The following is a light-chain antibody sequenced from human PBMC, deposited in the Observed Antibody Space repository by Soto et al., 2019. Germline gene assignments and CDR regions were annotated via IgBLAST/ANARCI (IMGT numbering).Light chain of an antibody. CDR2: AAT. J-gene: IGKJ1*01. Sequence: DIQMTQSPSAMSASVGDRATITCRASQGVSNRLAWFQQKPGKVPERLIYAATLLQSGVPSRFSGSGSGTEFTLTISSPQPENFATYYCVQHNSYPWTFGQGTKVEIK. V-gene: IGKV1-17*03. CDR3: VQHNSYPWT. CDR1: QGVSNR.